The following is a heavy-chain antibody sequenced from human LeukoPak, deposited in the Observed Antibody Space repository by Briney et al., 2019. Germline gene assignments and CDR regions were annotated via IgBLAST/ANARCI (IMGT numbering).Heavy chain of an antibody. J-gene: IGHJ6*02. CDR3: AKELATTFYYYYGMDV. CDR2: ISYDGSNK. V-gene: IGHV3-30*18. CDR1: GFTFSSYG. Sequence: PGGSLRLSCAASGFTFSSYGMHWVRQAPGKGLEWVAVISYDGSNKYYADSVKGRFTISRDNSKNTLYLQMNSLRAEDTAVYYCAKELATTFYYYYGMDVWGQGTTVTVSS. D-gene: IGHD4-11*01.